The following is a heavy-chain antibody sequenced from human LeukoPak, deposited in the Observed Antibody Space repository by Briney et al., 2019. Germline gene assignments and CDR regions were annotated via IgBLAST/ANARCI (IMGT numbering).Heavy chain of an antibody. J-gene: IGHJ4*02. D-gene: IGHD5-18*01. CDR3: ARGYGYYFDY. V-gene: IGHV1-69*04. Sequence: GASVKVSCKASGGTFSSYAISWVRQAPGQGLEWMGRIIPILGIANYAQKFQGRVTITADKSTSTAYMELSSLRSDDTAVYYCARGYGYYFDYWGQGTLVTVSS. CDR1: GGTFSSYA. CDR2: IIPILGIA.